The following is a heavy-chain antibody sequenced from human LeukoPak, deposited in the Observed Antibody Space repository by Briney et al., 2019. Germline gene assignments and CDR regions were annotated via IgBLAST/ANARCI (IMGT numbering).Heavy chain of an antibody. CDR3: ARERRSAGSNWFDP. Sequence: PSETLSLTCTVSGXSMTRYDGSWIRQPAGKGLEWIGRVYPSGGINSNPFFKSRVTMSVDTSRNQFSLKLRSVTAADTAVYYCARERRSAGSNWFDPWGQGTLVTVSS. J-gene: IGHJ5*02. V-gene: IGHV4-4*07. CDR1: GXSMTRYD. D-gene: IGHD6-13*01. CDR2: VYPSGGI.